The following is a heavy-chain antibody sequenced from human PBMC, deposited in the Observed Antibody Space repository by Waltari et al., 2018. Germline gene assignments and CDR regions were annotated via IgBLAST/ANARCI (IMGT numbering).Heavy chain of an antibody. V-gene: IGHV4-34*01. J-gene: IGHJ4*02. Sequence: QVQLQPWGTGLLKPSATLSLTCAVYGGALSDNYWIWIRQPPGKGLEWIGEINHSGNTNYNSSLKSRVTISIHTSINQFSLKLSSVTAADTSVYYCARVGYSSSSGNYLDHWGQGTLVTVSS. D-gene: IGHD6-6*01. CDR2: INHSGNT. CDR1: GGALSDNY. CDR3: ARVGYSSSSGNYLDH.